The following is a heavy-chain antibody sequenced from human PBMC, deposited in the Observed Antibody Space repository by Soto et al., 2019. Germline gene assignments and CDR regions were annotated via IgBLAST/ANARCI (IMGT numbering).Heavy chain of an antibody. CDR3: ARSIRTTGSYAFDI. CDR2: IYSGGST. Sequence: GGSRLSCAASGFTVSSNYMSWVRQAPGKGLEWVSVIYSGGSTYYADSVKGRFTISRHNSKNTLYLQMNSLRAEDTAVYYCARSIRTTGSYAFDIWGQGTMVTVSS. V-gene: IGHV3-53*04. CDR1: GFTVSSNY. J-gene: IGHJ3*02. D-gene: IGHD3-10*01.